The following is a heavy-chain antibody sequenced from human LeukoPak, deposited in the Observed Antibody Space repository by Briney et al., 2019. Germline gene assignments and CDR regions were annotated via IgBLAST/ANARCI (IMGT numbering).Heavy chain of an antibody. CDR3: ARGFGCANAFDF. CDR2: INHSGST. Sequence: SETLSLTCAVYGGSFSGYYWSWIRQPPGKGLEWIGEINHSGSTNYNPSLKSRVTISVDTSKNQFSLKLSSVTAADTAVYYCARGFGCANAFDFWGQGTMVTVSS. V-gene: IGHV4-34*01. J-gene: IGHJ3*01. CDR1: GGSFSGYY. D-gene: IGHD6-19*01.